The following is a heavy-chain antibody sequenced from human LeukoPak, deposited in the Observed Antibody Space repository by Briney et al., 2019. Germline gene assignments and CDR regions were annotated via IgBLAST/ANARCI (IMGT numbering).Heavy chain of an antibody. CDR3: ARASLLRYFDWLLPDAFDI. CDR2: IYYSGST. CDR1: GGSISSYY. Sequence: SETLSLTCTVSGGSISSYYWSWIRQPPGKGLEWIGYIYYSGSTNYNPSLKSRVTISVDTSKNQFSLKLSSVTAADTAVYYCARASLLRYFDWLLPDAFDIWGQGTMVTVSS. J-gene: IGHJ3*02. D-gene: IGHD3-9*01. V-gene: IGHV4-59*01.